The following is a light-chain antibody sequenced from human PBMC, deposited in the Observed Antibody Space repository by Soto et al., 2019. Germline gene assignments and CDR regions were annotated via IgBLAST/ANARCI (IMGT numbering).Light chain of an antibody. CDR3: TSWTTSTTMI. CDR2: DVN. CDR1: SSDIGAYNY. Sequence: SALTQPASVSESPGQSITISCTGTSSDIGAYNYVSWYQQHPGKAPKLMIYDVNIRPSGVSNRFSGSKSGNTASLTTSGLQAEDEADYYCTSWTTSTTMIFGGGTKVTVL. J-gene: IGLJ2*01. V-gene: IGLV2-14*03.